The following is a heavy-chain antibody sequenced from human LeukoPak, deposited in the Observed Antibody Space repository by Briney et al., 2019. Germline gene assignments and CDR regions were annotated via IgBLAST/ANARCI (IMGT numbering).Heavy chain of an antibody. D-gene: IGHD3-22*01. Sequence: GGSLRLSCAASGFTFSSYAMSWVRQAPGKGLEWVSAISGSGGSTYYANSVKGRFTISRDNSRNTLYLQMNSLRAEDTAVYYCAKGITMIVVVITPFDYWGQGTLVTVSS. CDR2: ISGSGGST. V-gene: IGHV3-23*01. J-gene: IGHJ4*02. CDR3: AKGITMIVVVITPFDY. CDR1: GFTFSSYA.